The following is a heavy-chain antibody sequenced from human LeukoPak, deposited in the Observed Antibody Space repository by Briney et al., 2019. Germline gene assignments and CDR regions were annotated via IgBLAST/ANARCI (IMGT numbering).Heavy chain of an antibody. Sequence: PGGSLRLSCAASGFTFSSYGMHWVRQAPGKGLEWVAFIRYDGSNKYYADSVKGRFTISRDNSKNTLYLQMNSLRAEDTAVYYCAKGTFTYYYGSGSYSFDPWGQGTLVTVSS. V-gene: IGHV3-30*02. CDR3: AKGTFTYYYGSGSYSFDP. D-gene: IGHD3-10*01. J-gene: IGHJ5*02. CDR2: IRYDGSNK. CDR1: GFTFSSYG.